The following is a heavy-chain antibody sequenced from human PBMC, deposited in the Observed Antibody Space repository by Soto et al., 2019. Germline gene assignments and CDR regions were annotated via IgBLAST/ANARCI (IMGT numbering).Heavy chain of an antibody. CDR1: GGPMSSYY. J-gene: IGHJ6*02. CDR2: IYYSGST. V-gene: IGHV4-59*01. CDR3: ARGDYDFWSGYLCGMDV. Sequence: EILPRTCNLSGGPMSSYYWSWIRQPPAKGLEWIRYIYYSGSTNYNPSLKSRVTISVDTSKNQFSLKLSSVTAADTAVYYCARGDYDFWSGYLCGMDVWGQGTTVTVS. D-gene: IGHD3-3*01.